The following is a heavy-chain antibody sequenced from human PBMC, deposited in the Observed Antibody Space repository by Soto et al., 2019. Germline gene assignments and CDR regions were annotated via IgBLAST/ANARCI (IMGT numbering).Heavy chain of an antibody. CDR1: GYTLTELS. Sequence: ASVKVSCKVSGYTLTELSMHWVRQAPGKGLEWMGGFDPEDGETIYAQKFQGRVTMTEDTSTDTAYMELSSLRSEDTAVYYCASDVTIFGVAGGHNWFDPWGQGTLVTVSS. CDR2: FDPEDGET. D-gene: IGHD3-3*01. V-gene: IGHV1-24*01. J-gene: IGHJ5*02. CDR3: ASDVTIFGVAGGHNWFDP.